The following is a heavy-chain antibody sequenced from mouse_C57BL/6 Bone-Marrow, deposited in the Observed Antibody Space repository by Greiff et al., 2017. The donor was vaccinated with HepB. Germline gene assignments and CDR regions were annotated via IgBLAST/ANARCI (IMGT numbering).Heavy chain of an antibody. D-gene: IGHD1-1*01. J-gene: IGHJ2*01. Sequence: VQLKESGAELVRPGASVKLSCTASGFNIKDDYMHWVKQRPEQGLEWIGWIDPENGDTEYASKFQGKATITADTSSNTAYLQLSSLTSEDTAVYYCTTITTVVAKVVYFDYWGQGTTLTVSS. CDR1: GFNIKDDY. V-gene: IGHV14-4*01. CDR2: IDPENGDT. CDR3: TTITTVVAKVVYFDY.